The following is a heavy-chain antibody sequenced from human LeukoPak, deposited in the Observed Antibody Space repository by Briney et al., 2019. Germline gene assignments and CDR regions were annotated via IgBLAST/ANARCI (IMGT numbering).Heavy chain of an antibody. CDR1: GGSISSSSYY. Sequence: SETLSLTCTVSGGSISSSSYYWGWIRQPPGKGLEWIGSIYYSGSTYYNPSLKSRVTISVDTSKNQFSLKLSSVTAADTAVYYCARQGLTGDVDYWGQGTLVTVSS. V-gene: IGHV4-39*01. CDR2: IYYSGST. D-gene: IGHD7-27*01. J-gene: IGHJ4*02. CDR3: ARQGLTGDVDY.